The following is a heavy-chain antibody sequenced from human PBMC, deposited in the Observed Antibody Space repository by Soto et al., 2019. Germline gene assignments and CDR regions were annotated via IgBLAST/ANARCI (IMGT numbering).Heavy chain of an antibody. Sequence: QITLKESGPTLVKPTQTLTLTCTFSGFSLTTRGVGVGWIRQPPGKALECLALIYWDDDKRYSPSLQGRLSITKDNSKNQVVLTMTNVDPVDTATYYCAHIPNYYQYDWFDPWGQGTLVSVSS. CDR1: GFSLTTRGVG. CDR3: AHIPNYYQYDWFDP. D-gene: IGHD3-16*01. V-gene: IGHV2-5*02. CDR2: IYWDDDK. J-gene: IGHJ5*02.